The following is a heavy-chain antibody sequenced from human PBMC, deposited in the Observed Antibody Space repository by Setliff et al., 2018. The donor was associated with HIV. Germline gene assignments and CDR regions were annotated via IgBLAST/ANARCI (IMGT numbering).Heavy chain of an antibody. CDR1: GYSFTSYW. CDR2: IYPGDSET. CDR3: ARGGLYDSGGYYPPPAGRIDS. J-gene: IGHJ4*02. Sequence: PGESLKISCRVSGYSFTSYWIAWVRQMPGRGLEWMGNIYPGDSETRYSPSFVGQVTSSVDKSVNTAYLQRRSLKASDTAMYYCARGGLYDSGGYYPPPAGRIDSWGPGTLVTVSS. D-gene: IGHD3-22*01. V-gene: IGHV5-51*01.